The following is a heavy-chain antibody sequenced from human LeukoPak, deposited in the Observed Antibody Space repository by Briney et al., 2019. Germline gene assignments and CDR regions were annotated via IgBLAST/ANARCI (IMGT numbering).Heavy chain of an antibody. CDR1: GYTFTSYD. CDR3: ARAHSSLRLYHFDY. J-gene: IGHJ4*02. D-gene: IGHD6-13*01. Sequence: ASVKVSCKASGYTFTSYDINWVRQATGQGLEWLGWINPNSGGTNYAQKFEGRIAMTTDTSINTGYMEMTRLTSDDTAVYYCARAHSSLRLYHFDYWGQGTLVTVSS. V-gene: IGHV1-2*02. CDR2: INPNSGGT.